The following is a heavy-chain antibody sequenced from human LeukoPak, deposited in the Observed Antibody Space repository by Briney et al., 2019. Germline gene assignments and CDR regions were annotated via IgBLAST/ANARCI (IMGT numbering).Heavy chain of an antibody. CDR3: AKVAIFGVVITPHFQH. D-gene: IGHD3-3*02. Sequence: GGSLRLSCAASGFTFSSYAMSWVRQVPGKGLEWVSVISGSGDNTYYADSVKGRFTISRDNSKNMLYLQMNSLRAEDTAVYYCAKVAIFGVVITPHFQHWGQGTLVTVSS. V-gene: IGHV3-23*01. CDR1: GFTFSSYA. J-gene: IGHJ1*01. CDR2: ISGSGDNT.